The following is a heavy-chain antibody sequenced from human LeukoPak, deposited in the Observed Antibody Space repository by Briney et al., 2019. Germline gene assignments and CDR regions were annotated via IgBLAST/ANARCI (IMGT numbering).Heavy chain of an antibody. J-gene: IGHJ4*02. Sequence: GGSLRLSCAASGFTFSNYWMSWVRRAPGKGLEWLANIKQDGSETYFVDSVRGRFTISRDNAKKSLYLQMNSLRAEDTAVYYCARDFWGAYRVDYFDCWGQGTLVTVSS. V-gene: IGHV3-7*01. CDR1: GFTFSNYW. D-gene: IGHD3-3*01. CDR2: IKQDGSET. CDR3: ARDFWGAYRVDYFDC.